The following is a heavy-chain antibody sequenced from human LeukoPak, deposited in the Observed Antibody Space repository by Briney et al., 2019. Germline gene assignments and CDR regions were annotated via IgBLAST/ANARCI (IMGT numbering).Heavy chain of an antibody. Sequence: SETLSLTCTVSGGSTSSSSYYWGWIRQPPGKGLEWIGNIYYTGRTYYNPSLKSRVTISVDTSKNQFSLKLSSVSASDTAVYYCARLYYYDSSGPPLWGQGTLVTVSS. D-gene: IGHD3-22*01. CDR1: GGSTSSSSYY. CDR3: ARLYYYDSSGPPL. V-gene: IGHV4-39*01. CDR2: IYYTGRT. J-gene: IGHJ4*02.